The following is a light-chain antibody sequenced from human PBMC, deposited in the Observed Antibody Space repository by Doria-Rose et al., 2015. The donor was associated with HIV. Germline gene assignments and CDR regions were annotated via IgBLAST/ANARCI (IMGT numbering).Light chain of an antibody. CDR1: QSFSSTY. CDR3: HQYGTSWT. CDR2: DGS. V-gene: IGKV3-20*01. J-gene: IGKJ1*01. Sequence: EIVMTQSPGTLSLSQVEIATLSCRASQSFSSTYLAWYQQKPGQAPSLLIYDGSTRATGIPDRFSASGSGTDFTLTINRLEPEDFALYYCHQYGTSWTFGQGTKGEI.